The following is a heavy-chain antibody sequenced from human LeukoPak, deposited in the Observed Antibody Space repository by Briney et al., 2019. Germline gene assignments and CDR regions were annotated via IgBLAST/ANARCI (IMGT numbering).Heavy chain of an antibody. CDR3: ARGGHGPGIPFDI. V-gene: IGHV3-48*03. CDR1: GFTFSSYE. CDR2: ISSRGSAI. J-gene: IGHJ3*02. Sequence: AGGSLRLSCAASGFTFSSYEMNWVRQAPGKGLEWVSYISSRGSAIYYADSVKGRFTISRDNAKNSLYLQMNSLRADDTAVYYCARGGHGPGIPFDIWGQGTMVTVSS.